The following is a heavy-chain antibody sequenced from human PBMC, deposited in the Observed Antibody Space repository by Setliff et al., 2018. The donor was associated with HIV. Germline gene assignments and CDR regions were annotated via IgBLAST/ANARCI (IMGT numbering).Heavy chain of an antibody. J-gene: IGHJ5*02. D-gene: IGHD3-3*01. CDR3: ARQYEPVNWFDP. Sequence: SETLSLTCTVSGVSISSGRYYWSWIRQPAGSGLEWIGHFFTGTTNYNPSLRGRVTVSVDMSKNQFSLKLTSVTAADTAVYYCARQYEPVNWFDPWGQGTLVTVSS. V-gene: IGHV4-61*09. CDR1: GVSISSGRYY. CDR2: FFTGTT.